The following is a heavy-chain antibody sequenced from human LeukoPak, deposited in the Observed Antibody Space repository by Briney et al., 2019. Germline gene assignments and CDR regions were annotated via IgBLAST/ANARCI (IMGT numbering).Heavy chain of an antibody. CDR3: AREMAVAGSGVIDS. CDR1: GYTFTSYG. CDR2: ISTYNDNT. V-gene: IGHV1-18*01. Sequence: ASVKVSCKASGYTFTSYGLSWVRQAPGQGLEWMGWISTYNDNTYYAQKFQGRVTMTTDTSTNTAYMELRSLRSDDTAVYYCAREMAVAGSGVIDSWGQGTLVTVSS. J-gene: IGHJ4*02. D-gene: IGHD6-19*01.